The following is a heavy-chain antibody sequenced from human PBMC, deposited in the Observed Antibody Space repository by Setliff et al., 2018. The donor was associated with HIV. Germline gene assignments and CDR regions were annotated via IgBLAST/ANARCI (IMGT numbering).Heavy chain of an antibody. Sequence: ASVKVSCKASGGSFSSYDINWVRQAPGQGLEWMGWMNPKSGNTGYARKFQGRVTMTRKTSISTAYMELRSLRSDDTAVYYCARGYCSSTSCYGIYYFDNWGQGTPVTVSS. J-gene: IGHJ4*02. V-gene: IGHV1-8*01. CDR1: GGSFSSYD. CDR2: MNPKSGNT. D-gene: IGHD2-2*01. CDR3: ARGYCSSTSCYGIYYFDN.